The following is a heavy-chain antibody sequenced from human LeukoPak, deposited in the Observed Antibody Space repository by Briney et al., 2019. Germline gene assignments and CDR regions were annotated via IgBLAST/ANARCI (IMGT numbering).Heavy chain of an antibody. Sequence: SETLSLTCTVSGGSVSSGSYYWSWIRQPPGKGLEWIGYIYYSGSTNYNPSLKSRVTISVATSKNQFSLKLSSVTAADTAVYYCAREKLLWFGELLNWFDPWGQGTLVTVSS. CDR2: IYYSGST. D-gene: IGHD3-10*01. J-gene: IGHJ5*02. CDR3: AREKLLWFGELLNWFDP. V-gene: IGHV4-61*01. CDR1: GGSVSSGSYY.